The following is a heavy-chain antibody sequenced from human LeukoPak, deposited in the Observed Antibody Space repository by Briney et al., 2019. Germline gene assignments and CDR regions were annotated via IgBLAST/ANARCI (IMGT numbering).Heavy chain of an antibody. V-gene: IGHV4-59*11. CDR1: GGSISSHY. D-gene: IGHD1-26*01. CDR3: ARVVGAMTHFDY. J-gene: IGHJ4*02. Sequence: SETLSLTCTVSGGSISSHYWSWIRQPPGKGLEWIGYIYYSGSTNYNPSLKSRVTISVDTSKNQFSLKLSSVTAADTAVYYCARVVGAMTHFDYWGQGTLVTVYS. CDR2: IYYSGST.